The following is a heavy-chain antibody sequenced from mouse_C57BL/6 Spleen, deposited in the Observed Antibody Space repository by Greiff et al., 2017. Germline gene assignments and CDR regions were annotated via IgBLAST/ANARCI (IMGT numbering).Heavy chain of an antibody. CDR3: ARQRNMVTTWWYFDV. J-gene: IGHJ1*03. CDR2: IYPGDGDT. D-gene: IGHD2-2*01. V-gene: IGHV1-80*01. Sequence: QVQLQQSGAELVKPGASVKISCKASGYAFSSYWMNWVKQRPGKGLEWIGQIYPGDGDTNYNGKFKGKATLTADKSSSTAYMQLSSLTSEDSAVYFCARQRNMVTTWWYFDVWGTGTTLTVSS. CDR1: GYAFSSYW.